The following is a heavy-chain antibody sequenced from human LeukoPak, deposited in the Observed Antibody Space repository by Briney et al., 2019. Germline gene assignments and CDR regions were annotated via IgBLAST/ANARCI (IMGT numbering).Heavy chain of an antibody. J-gene: IGHJ4*02. CDR3: ARAPLQPRGLWATTAHLDY. V-gene: IGHV3-48*03. CDR1: GFTFSSYE. CDR2: IGSGGSII. Sequence: GGCLRLSCEASGFTFSSYEMNWVRQAPGKGLEWVSYIGSGGSIIYYADSVKGRFTISRDNAKNSLYLQMNSLRAEDTAVYYCARAPLQPRGLWATTAHLDYWGQGTLVTVSS. D-gene: IGHD4-17*01.